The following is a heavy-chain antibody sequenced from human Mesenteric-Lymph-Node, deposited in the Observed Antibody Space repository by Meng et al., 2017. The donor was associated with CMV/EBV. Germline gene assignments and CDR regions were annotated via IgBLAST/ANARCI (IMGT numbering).Heavy chain of an antibody. CDR1: INTCGW. V-gene: IGHV4-4*02. CDR2: NDHSGLT. J-gene: IGHJ6*02. Sequence: INTCGWWSWGRRDGVKGLEWIRGNDHSGLTNNNSSLKSRVTISVDKSKTLSYLKLSSVTAADTAVYYCARWRGAAGGIFYYYYGMDVWGQGTTVTVSS. D-gene: IGHD2-21*01. CDR3: ARWRGAAGGIFYYYYGMDV.